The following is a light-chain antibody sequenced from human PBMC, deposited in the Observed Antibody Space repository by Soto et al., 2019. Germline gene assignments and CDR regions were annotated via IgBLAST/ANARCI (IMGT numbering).Light chain of an antibody. V-gene: IGLV2-11*01. Sequence: QSALTQPRSVSGSPGQSVTIACTGTSSDVGGYHYVSWYQHHPGKAPKLMIFNVNERPSGVPARFSGSKSGNTASLTISGLQAEDEADYYCSSYAGNNILVFGGGTKLTVL. CDR3: SSYAGNNILV. CDR1: SSDVGGYHY. CDR2: NVN. J-gene: IGLJ3*02.